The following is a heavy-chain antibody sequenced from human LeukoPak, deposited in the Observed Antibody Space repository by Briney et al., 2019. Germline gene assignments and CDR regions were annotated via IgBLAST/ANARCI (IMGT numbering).Heavy chain of an antibody. Sequence: ASVKVSCKVSGYTLTELSMHWVRQAPGKGLEWMGSFDPEDGETNYAQNFQGRLTMTEDTSTDTAYMELSSLRSEDTAVYYCASNTYYDFWSGYPYYYYYYMDVWGKGTTVTVSS. D-gene: IGHD3-3*01. CDR1: GYTLTELS. J-gene: IGHJ6*03. V-gene: IGHV1-24*01. CDR3: ASNTYYDFWSGYPYYYYYYMDV. CDR2: FDPEDGET.